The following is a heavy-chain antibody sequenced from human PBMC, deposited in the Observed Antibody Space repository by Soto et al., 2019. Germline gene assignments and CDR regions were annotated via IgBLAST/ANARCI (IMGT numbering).Heavy chain of an antibody. D-gene: IGHD2-15*01. CDR2: IGTAGDT. Sequence: EVQLVESGGGLVQPGGSLRISCAASGFTFSNYDMHWVRQVTGKGLEWVSTIGTAGDTYYPGSVKGRFTISRENAKNSLYHQMNSLRAEDTAVYYCARGRLISLYYFDYWGQGTLVTVSS. CDR1: GFTFSNYD. V-gene: IGHV3-13*01. CDR3: ARGRLISLYYFDY. J-gene: IGHJ4*02.